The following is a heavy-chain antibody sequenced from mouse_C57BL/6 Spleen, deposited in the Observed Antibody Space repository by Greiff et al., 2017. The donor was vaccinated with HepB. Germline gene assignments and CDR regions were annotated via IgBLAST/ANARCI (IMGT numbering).Heavy chain of an antibody. J-gene: IGHJ4*01. D-gene: IGHD1-1*01. CDR2: ISSGGDYI. V-gene: IGHV5-9-1*02. CDR3: TREPYYYGSSPYAMDY. CDR1: GFTFSSYA. Sequence: EVQGVESGEGLVKPGGSLKLSCAASGFTFSSYAMSWVRQTPEKRLEWVAYISSGGDYIYYADTVKGRFTISRDNARNTLYLQMSSLKSEDTAMYYCTREPYYYGSSPYAMDYWGQGTSVTVSS.